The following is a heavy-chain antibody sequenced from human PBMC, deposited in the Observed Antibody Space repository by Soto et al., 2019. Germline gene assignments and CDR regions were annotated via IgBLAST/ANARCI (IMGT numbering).Heavy chain of an antibody. CDR3: ARYCSSTSCYSNWFAP. Sequence: SETLSLTCTVSGGSISSGGYYWSWIRQYPGKGLEWIGYIYYSGSTYYNPSLKSRVTISVDTSKNQFSLKLSSVTAADTAVYYCARYCSSTSCYSNWFAPWGKGTLVTVSS. V-gene: IGHV4-31*03. CDR2: IYYSGST. J-gene: IGHJ5*02. D-gene: IGHD2-2*01. CDR1: GGSISSGGYY.